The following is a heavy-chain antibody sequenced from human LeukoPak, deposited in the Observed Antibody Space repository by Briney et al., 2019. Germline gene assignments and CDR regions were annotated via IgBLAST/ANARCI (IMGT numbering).Heavy chain of an antibody. J-gene: IGHJ4*02. CDR1: GFTFSSHW. D-gene: IGHD4/OR15-4a*01. V-gene: IGHV3-74*01. CDR2: IKSDGTYS. CDR3: VRDDDYYSVDY. Sequence: GGSLRLSCAASGFTFSSHWLHWVRQAPGKGLVCVARIKSDGTYSDYGGAVRGRFTISRDNAKDTLYLQMNSLRAEDTAIYYCVRDDDYYSVDYWGQGTLVTVSS.